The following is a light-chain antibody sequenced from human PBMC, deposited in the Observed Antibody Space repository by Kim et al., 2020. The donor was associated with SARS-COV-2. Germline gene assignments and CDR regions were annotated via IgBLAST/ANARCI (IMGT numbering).Light chain of an antibody. V-gene: IGKV1-5*01. CDR1: QSISRS. CDR2: SAT. CDR3: QQYQLYPT. J-gene: IGKJ1*01. Sequence: DIQMTQSPSTLSASVGDRVTITCRASQSISRSLAWYQQKPGKAPKLLIRSATNLESGVPSRFSGSGAGTEFPLTISSLQPDDFASYYCQQYQLYPTFGQGTKVDIK.